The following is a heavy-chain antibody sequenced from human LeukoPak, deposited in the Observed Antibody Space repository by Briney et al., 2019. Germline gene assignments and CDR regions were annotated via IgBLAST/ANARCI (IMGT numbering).Heavy chain of an antibody. J-gene: IGHJ4*02. CDR3: ARQIAVVPPTRQGGLFAIWDPAPTQFDY. D-gene: IGHD2-2*01. CDR1: GGSIGSSLYY. CDR2: IYYSGST. Sequence: PSETLSLTCTISGGSIGSSLYYWGWIRQPPGKGLEWIGSIYYSGSTYYNPSLKSRVTISVDTSKNQFSLRLSSVTAADTAVYYCARQIAVVPPTRQGGLFAIWDPAPTQFDYWGQGTMVTVSS. V-gene: IGHV4-39*01.